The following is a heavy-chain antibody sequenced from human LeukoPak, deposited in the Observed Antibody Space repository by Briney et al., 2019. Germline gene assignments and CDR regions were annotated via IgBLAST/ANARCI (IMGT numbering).Heavy chain of an antibody. V-gene: IGHV1-69*17. D-gene: IGHD3-22*01. CDR3: AGTYYYDSSGSYYFDY. J-gene: IGHJ4*02. CDR2: IIPIFGIA. Sequence: SVTVSCKASGGTLISYAISWVRQAPAQGVEWMGGIIPIFGIANYAQKFQVRVTITADKSTSTAYMELSSLRSEDTAVYYCAGTYYYDSSGSYYFDYWGQGTLVTVSS. CDR1: GGTLISYA.